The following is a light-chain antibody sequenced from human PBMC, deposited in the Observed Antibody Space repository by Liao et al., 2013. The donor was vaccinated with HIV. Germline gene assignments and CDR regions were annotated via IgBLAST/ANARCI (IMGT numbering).Light chain of an antibody. V-gene: IGLV3-1*01. CDR3: QAWDGTTVV. J-gene: IGLJ3*02. Sequence: SYELTQPPSVSVSPGQTATIPCSGDKLGDKYACWYQQKPGQSPVLVIYQDSQRPSGIPERFSGSNSGNTATLTISGTQAIDEADYYCQAWDGTTVVFGGGTKLTVL. CDR1: KLGDKY. CDR2: QDS.